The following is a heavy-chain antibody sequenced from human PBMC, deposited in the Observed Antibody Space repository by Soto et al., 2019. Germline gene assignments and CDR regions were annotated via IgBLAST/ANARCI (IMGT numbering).Heavy chain of an antibody. Sequence: QVQLVESGGGVVQPGRSLRLSCSASGFTFSSYGMHWVRQAPGKGLEWVAVISYDASNKYYADSVKGRFTISRDNSKNTVYLQMNSLRPEDTAVYSCAKGKAVAGTHGSAFDIWGQGTMVTVSS. CDR1: GFTFSSYG. J-gene: IGHJ3*02. V-gene: IGHV3-30*18. CDR3: AKGKAVAGTHGSAFDI. D-gene: IGHD6-19*01. CDR2: ISYDASNK.